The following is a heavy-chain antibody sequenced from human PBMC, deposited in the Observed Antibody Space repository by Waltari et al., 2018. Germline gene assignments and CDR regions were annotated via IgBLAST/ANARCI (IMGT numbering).Heavy chain of an antibody. Sequence: QVQLQESGPGLVKPSETLSLTCTVSGYSISSGSYWGWIRQPPGKGLEWIGSIYHSGSTYYNPSLKSRVTISVDTSKNQFSLKLSSVTAADTAVYYCAGNWSGYYTHAEYFQHWGQGTLVTVSS. J-gene: IGHJ1*01. D-gene: IGHD3-3*01. CDR3: AGNWSGYYTHAEYFQH. V-gene: IGHV4-38-2*02. CDR1: GYSISSGSY. CDR2: IYHSGST.